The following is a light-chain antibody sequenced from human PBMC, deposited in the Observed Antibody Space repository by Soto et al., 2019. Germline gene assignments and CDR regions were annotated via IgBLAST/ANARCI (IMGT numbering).Light chain of an antibody. V-gene: IGKV3-15*01. CDR2: GAS. J-gene: IGKJ4*01. CDR3: QQYNNWTLT. CDR1: QSVSGN. Sequence: EIVMTQSPATLSVSPGERATPSCRASQSVSGNLAWYQQKPGQPPSLLIYGASTRATGIPARFSGSGSGTEFTLTIGSLQSEDFAVYYCQQYNNWTLTFGGGTKVEIK.